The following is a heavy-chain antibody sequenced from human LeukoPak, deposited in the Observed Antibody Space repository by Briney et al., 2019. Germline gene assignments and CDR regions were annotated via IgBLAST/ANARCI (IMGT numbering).Heavy chain of an antibody. D-gene: IGHD2-15*01. V-gene: IGHV3-74*01. CDR3: VRENGGPFDL. Sequence: PGGSLRLSCAASGFTVSGYWMDWARHAPGKRPVGVSNINGDGSTTTYADSVKGRFTISKDLAKNMLYLQMISLGGEDTAVYYCVRENGGPFDLWGQGTLVTVSS. CDR2: INGDGSTT. CDR1: GFTVSGYW. J-gene: IGHJ4*02.